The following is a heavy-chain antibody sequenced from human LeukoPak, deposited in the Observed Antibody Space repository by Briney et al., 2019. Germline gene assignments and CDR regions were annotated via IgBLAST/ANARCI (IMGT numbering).Heavy chain of an antibody. J-gene: IGHJ4*02. CDR1: GFTFSNYN. CDR3: ARGDSGSKD. Sequence: QPGGSLSLSCAASGFTFSNYNITWVRQAPGKGLEWVSYISSDSATKYYADSLKGRFTISRDNAKDSLYLQMNSLRAEDTAVYYCARGDSGSKDWGQGTLVTVSS. V-gene: IGHV3-48*01. D-gene: IGHD5-12*01. CDR2: ISSDSATK.